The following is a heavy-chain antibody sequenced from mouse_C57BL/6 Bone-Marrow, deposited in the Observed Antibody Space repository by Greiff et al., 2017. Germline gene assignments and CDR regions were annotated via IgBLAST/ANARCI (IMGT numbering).Heavy chain of an antibody. CDR1: GFTFSDYY. CDR3: ARDASTVVATGYFDV. D-gene: IGHD1-1*01. Sequence: EVKLVESEGGLVQPGSSMKLSCTASGFTFSDYYMAWVRQVPEKGLEWVANIIYDGSSTYYLDSLKSRFIISRANAKNILYLQMSSLKSEDTATYYCARDASTVVATGYFDVWGTGTTVTVSS. CDR2: IIYDGSST. V-gene: IGHV5-16*01. J-gene: IGHJ1*03.